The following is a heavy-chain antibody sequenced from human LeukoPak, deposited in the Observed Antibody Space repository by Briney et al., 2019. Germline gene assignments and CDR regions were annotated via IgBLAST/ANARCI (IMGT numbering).Heavy chain of an antibody. D-gene: IGHD6-13*01. CDR3: ARGSYSSSWYWFDP. Sequence: KPSETLSLTCSVSGGSISSYYWSWIRQPPGKGLEWIGYVYYSGSTDYNPSLKSRATISIDTSKNQFSLKLDSVTAADTAVYYCARGSYSSSWYWFDPWGQGTQVTVTS. V-gene: IGHV4-59*01. CDR1: GGSISSYY. J-gene: IGHJ5*02. CDR2: VYYSGST.